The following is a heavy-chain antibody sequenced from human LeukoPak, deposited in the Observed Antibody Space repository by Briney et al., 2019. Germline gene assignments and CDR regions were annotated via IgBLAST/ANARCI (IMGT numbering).Heavy chain of an antibody. CDR2: IKQDGSDK. CDR1: GFSFSSYW. J-gene: IGHJ3*02. Sequence: GGFLRLSCLDSGFSFSSYWMSWVRQAPGKGLEWVANIKQDGSDKQYVDSVKGRFTISRDNGKNSLYLQMNSLRAEDTAVYFCASGPRWVGAAWAHSFDIWGQGTMVTVSS. D-gene: IGHD2-15*01. V-gene: IGHV3-7*01. CDR3: ASGPRWVGAAWAHSFDI.